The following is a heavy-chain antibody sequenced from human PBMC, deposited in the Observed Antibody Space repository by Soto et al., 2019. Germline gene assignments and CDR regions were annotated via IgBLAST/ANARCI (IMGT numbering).Heavy chain of an antibody. CDR3: ARGRYGDY. CDR2: ISAHNGNT. J-gene: IGHJ4*02. Sequence: QVHLVQYGAEVKKPGASVKVSCKGSGYGFTTYGITCVRQAPGQGLEWMAWISAHNGNTNYAQKLQGRVTVTRDTSTSTAYMELRSLRSDDTAVYDCARGRYGDYWGQGALVTVSS. D-gene: IGHD1-1*01. CDR1: GYGFTTYG. V-gene: IGHV1-18*01.